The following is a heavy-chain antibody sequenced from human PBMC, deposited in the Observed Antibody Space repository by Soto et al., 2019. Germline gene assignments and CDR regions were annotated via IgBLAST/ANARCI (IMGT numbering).Heavy chain of an antibody. CDR2: IYYTGST. Sequence: PSETLSLTCTVSGGSISSGDSYWSWIRQPPGKGLEWIGCIYYTGSTYYNPSLESRVTISVDTSKNQFSLKLNSMTAADTAVYYCAREGAARYTYYYGTDVWGQGTTVTVSS. CDR3: AREGAARYTYYYGTDV. D-gene: IGHD2-2*02. V-gene: IGHV4-30-4*01. J-gene: IGHJ6*02. CDR1: GGSISSGDSY.